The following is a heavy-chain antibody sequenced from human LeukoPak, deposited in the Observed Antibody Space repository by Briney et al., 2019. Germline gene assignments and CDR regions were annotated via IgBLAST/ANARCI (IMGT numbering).Heavy chain of an antibody. D-gene: IGHD1-26*01. CDR1: GGTFSSYA. J-gene: IGHJ4*02. Sequence: SVKVSCKASGGTFSSYAISWVRQAPGQGPEWMGGIIPIFGTANYAQKFQGRVTITADESTSTAYMELSSLRSEDTAVYYCARESSAIARSFDYWGQGTLVTVSS. CDR3: ARESSAIARSFDY. V-gene: IGHV1-69*13. CDR2: IIPIFGTA.